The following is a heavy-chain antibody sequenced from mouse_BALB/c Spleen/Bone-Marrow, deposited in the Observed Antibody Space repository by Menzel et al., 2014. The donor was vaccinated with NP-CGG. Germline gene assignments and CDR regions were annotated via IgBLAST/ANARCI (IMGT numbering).Heavy chain of an antibody. J-gene: IGHJ3*01. D-gene: IGHD2-3*01. CDR2: INPESNTI. V-gene: IGHV4-1*02. CDR1: GFDFSRYW. Sequence: DVMLVESGGGLVQPGGSLKLSCAASGFDFSRYWMRWVRRAPGKGLQWIGEINPESNTINYTPSLKDKFIISRDNAKNTLYLQMSKVRSEDTALYCCARLGYYGWFAYWGQGTLVTVSA. CDR3: ARLGYYGWFAY.